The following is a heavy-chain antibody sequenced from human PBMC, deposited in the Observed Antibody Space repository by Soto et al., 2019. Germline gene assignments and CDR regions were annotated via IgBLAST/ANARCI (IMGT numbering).Heavy chain of an antibody. CDR2: INHSGST. CDR3: ARGGRDGYTV. J-gene: IGHJ4*02. Sequence: QVQLQQWGAGLLKPSETLSLTCAVYGGSFSGYYWSWIRQPPGKGLEWIGEINHSGSTNYNPSRKSRVPLSVDTAKNQFSLKLSSVTAADTAVYYCARGGRDGYTVWGQGTLVTVSS. CDR1: GGSFSGYY. V-gene: IGHV4-34*01. D-gene: IGHD5-12*01.